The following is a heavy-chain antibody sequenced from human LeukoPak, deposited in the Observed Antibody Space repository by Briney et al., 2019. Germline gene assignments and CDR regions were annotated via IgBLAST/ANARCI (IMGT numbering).Heavy chain of an antibody. Sequence: SLKVSCKASGGTFRNYAISWVRQAPGQGLEWMGGIIPLFGRAEYAQKFQGRVTITADESTRTVYLELSSLRSEDTAVYYCASPEENSDYYFVYRGQGTLVTVSS. J-gene: IGHJ4*02. CDR2: IIPLFGRA. CDR1: GGTFRNYA. CDR3: ASPEENSDYYFVY. D-gene: IGHD4-11*01. V-gene: IGHV1-69*01.